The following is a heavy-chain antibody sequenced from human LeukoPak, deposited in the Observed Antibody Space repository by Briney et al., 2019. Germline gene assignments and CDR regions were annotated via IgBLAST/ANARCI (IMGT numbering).Heavy chain of an antibody. Sequence: SVKVSCKASGGTFSSYAISWVRQAPGQGLEWMGGIIPIFGTANYTQKFQGRVTITADESTSTAYMELSSLRSEDTAVYYCAREVDDYGGNSFDYWGQGTLVTVSS. CDR2: IIPIFGTA. CDR3: AREVDDYGGNSFDY. V-gene: IGHV1-69*01. D-gene: IGHD4-23*01. J-gene: IGHJ4*02. CDR1: GGTFSSYA.